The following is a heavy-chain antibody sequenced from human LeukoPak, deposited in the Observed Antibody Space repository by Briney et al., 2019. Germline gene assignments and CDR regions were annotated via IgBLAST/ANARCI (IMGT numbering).Heavy chain of an antibody. Sequence: PSETLSLTCSVSGGSISGYYWSWIRQPPGKGLEWIGFIYYNGSTNYNPSLKSRITISVDTSKNQFSLKLTSVTAADTAVYFCARYFYNRGSHYRGRYFDSWGQGTLVAVSS. CDR1: GGSISGYY. CDR3: ARYFYNRGSHYRGRYFDS. V-gene: IGHV4-59*08. D-gene: IGHD3-22*01. J-gene: IGHJ4*02. CDR2: IYYNGST.